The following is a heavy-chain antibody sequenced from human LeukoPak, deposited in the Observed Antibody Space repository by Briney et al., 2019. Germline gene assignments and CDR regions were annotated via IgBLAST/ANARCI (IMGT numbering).Heavy chain of an antibody. CDR3: AREDGYNYFDY. CDR1: GGSISGYS. CDR2: IYHSGST. J-gene: IGHJ4*02. D-gene: IGHD5-24*01. V-gene: IGHV4-30-2*01. Sequence: PSETLSLTCTVSGGSISGYSWSWIRQPPGKGLEWIGYIYHSGSTYYNPSLKSRVTISVDRSKNQFSLKLSSVTAADTAVYYCAREDGYNYFDYWGQGTLVTVSS.